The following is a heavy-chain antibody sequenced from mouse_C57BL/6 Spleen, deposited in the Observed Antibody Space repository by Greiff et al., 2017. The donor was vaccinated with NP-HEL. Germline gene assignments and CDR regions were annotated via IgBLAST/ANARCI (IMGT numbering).Heavy chain of an antibody. Sequence: QVQLQQPGAELVRPGTSVKLSCKASGYTFTSYWMHWVKQRPGQGLEWIGVIDPSDSYTNYNQKFKGKATLTVDTSSSTAYMQLSSLPSEDSAVYYCVSTSDYSYGSSYPLDYWGQGTSVTVSS. D-gene: IGHD1-1*01. CDR2: IDPSDSYT. J-gene: IGHJ4*01. CDR3: VSTSDYSYGSSYPLDY. V-gene: IGHV1-59*01. CDR1: GYTFTSYW.